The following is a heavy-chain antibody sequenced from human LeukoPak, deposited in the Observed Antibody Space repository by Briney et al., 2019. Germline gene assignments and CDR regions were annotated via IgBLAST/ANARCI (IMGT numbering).Heavy chain of an antibody. V-gene: IGHV4-34*01. Sequence: SETLSLTCDVFGGSFIDYFWTWMRQSPAKGLEWIGEVNDYTGNTNYNPSLNIRVSISPEKSKKQFSLELRSVTAADTAVYYCARGRIAKIVVVHSFHYGMDVWGQGTTVTVSS. J-gene: IGHJ6*02. CDR3: ARGRIAKIVVVHSFHYGMDV. D-gene: IGHD3-22*01. CDR2: VNDYTGNT. CDR1: GGSFIDYF.